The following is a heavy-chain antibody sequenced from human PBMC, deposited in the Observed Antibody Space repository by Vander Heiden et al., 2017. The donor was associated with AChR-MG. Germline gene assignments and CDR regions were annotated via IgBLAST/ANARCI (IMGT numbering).Heavy chain of an antibody. CDR1: GFTFRSYA. Sequence: EVQLLESGGGLVQPGESLRPSCVAPGFTFRSYAMSWVRQAPGKGLEWVSAISGSGGSTYYADSVKGRFTISRDNSKNTLYLQMNSLRGEDTAIYYCVRQIGYCSDGSCYFDYWGQGTLVTVSS. CDR2: ISGSGGST. V-gene: IGHV3-23*01. D-gene: IGHD2-15*01. J-gene: IGHJ4*02. CDR3: VRQIGYCSDGSCYFDY.